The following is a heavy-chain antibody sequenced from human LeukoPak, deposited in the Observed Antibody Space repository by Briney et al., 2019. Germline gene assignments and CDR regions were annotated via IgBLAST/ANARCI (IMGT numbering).Heavy chain of an antibody. J-gene: IGHJ4*02. Sequence: SETLSLTCTVSGGSISSYYWSWIRQPPGKGLEWIGYIYYSGSTNYNPSLKSRVSISVDTSKNQFSLKLSSVTVADTAVYFCATSSSPYTPFDYWGQGTLVTVSS. D-gene: IGHD2-2*02. CDR2: IYYSGST. CDR1: GGSISSYY. CDR3: ATSSSPYTPFDY. V-gene: IGHV4-59*01.